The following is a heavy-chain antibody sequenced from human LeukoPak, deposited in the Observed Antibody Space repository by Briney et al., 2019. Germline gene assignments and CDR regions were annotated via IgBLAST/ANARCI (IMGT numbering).Heavy chain of an antibody. CDR3: AKTKCSGGSCPTRYFDY. J-gene: IGHJ4*02. CDR2: VSIRGGDT. CDR1: GFIFTNYA. D-gene: IGHD2-15*01. V-gene: IGHV3-23*01. Sequence: GGSLRLSCVASGFIFTNYAMNWVRQAPGKGLEWVSSVSIRGGDTYYADSVRGRFSISRDNSKNMLYLQMNSLRTDDTAVYYCAKTKCSGGSCPTRYFDYWGQGTLVTVSS.